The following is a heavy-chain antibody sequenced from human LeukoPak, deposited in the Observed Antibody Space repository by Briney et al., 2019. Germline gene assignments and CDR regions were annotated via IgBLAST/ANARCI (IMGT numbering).Heavy chain of an antibody. V-gene: IGHV4-39*01. CDR2: IYYSGST. J-gene: IGHJ4*02. Sequence: SETLCLTCTVSGGSISSSSYYWGWIRQPPGKGLEWIGSIYYSGSTYYNPSLKSRVTISVDTSKNQFSLKLSSVTAADTAVYYCATLKGYCSGGSCYYFDYWGQGTLVTVSS. CDR1: GGSISSSSYY. D-gene: IGHD2-15*01. CDR3: ATLKGYCSGGSCYYFDY.